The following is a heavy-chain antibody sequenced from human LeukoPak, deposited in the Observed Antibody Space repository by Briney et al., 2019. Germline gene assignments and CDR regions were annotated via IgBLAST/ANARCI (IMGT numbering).Heavy chain of an antibody. J-gene: IGHJ4*02. CDR3: ARSRYNGNEEGGYFDY. D-gene: IGHD1-1*01. CDR1: GFSLSTSGMC. CDR2: IDLDDDK. V-gene: IGHV2-70*11. Sequence: SGPALVKPTQTLTLTCTFSGFSLSTSGMCVSWIRHPPGKALEWLARIDLDDDKYYSTSLKTRLTISKDTSKNQVVLTMTNMDPVDTATYYCARSRYNGNEEGGYFDYWGQGTLVTVSS.